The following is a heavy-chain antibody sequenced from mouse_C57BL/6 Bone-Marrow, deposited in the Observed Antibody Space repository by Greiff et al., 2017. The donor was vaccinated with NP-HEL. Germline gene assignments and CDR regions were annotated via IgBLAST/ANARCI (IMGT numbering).Heavy chain of an antibody. Sequence: VQRVESGAELARPGASVKLSCKASGYTFTSYGISWVKQRTGQGLEWIGEIYPRSGNTYYNEKFKGKATLTADKSSSTAYMELRSLTSEDSAVYFCAREGAYYSNYVDWFAYWGQGTLVTVSA. CDR1: GYTFTSYG. CDR3: AREGAYYSNYVDWFAY. D-gene: IGHD2-5*01. J-gene: IGHJ3*01. V-gene: IGHV1-81*01. CDR2: IYPRSGNT.